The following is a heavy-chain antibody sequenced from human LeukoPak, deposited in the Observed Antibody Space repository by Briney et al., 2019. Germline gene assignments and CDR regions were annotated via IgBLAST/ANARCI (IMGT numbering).Heavy chain of an antibody. V-gene: IGHV3-48*01. J-gene: IGHJ4*02. Sequence: RGSLRLSCAASGFSFSSYSMNWVRQAPGKGLEWVSYISTTSSTIYYGDSVKGRFTISRDNAKNSLYLQMNSLRAADTAVYYCASIGRHYFDYWGRGTLVTVSS. D-gene: IGHD1-26*01. CDR3: ASIGRHYFDY. CDR2: ISTTSSTI. CDR1: GFSFSSYS.